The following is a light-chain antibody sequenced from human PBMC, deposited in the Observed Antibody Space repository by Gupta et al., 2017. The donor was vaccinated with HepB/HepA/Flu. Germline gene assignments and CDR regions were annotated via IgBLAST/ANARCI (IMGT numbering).Light chain of an antibody. CDR3: QHDNNWPLT. Sequence: EIVMTQSPATLSVSPGERATLSCRASQSVSNNLAWYQHIPGQAPRLLIFGASTRATGIPARFSGSGSGTDFTLTIRSLQSEDFAVYYCQHDNNWPLTFGGGTKVEIK. J-gene: IGKJ4*01. CDR2: GAS. CDR1: QSVSNN. V-gene: IGKV3-15*01.